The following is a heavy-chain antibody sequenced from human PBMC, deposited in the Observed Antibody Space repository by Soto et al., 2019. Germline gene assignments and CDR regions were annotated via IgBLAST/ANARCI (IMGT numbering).Heavy chain of an antibody. Sequence: SETLSLTCAVYGGSFSGYYWSWIRQPPGKGLEWIGEINHSGSTNYNPSLKSRVTISVDTSKNQFSLKLSSVTAAGTAVYYCARERHSGWGLYWYFDLWGRGTLVTVSS. J-gene: IGHJ2*01. V-gene: IGHV4-34*01. CDR2: INHSGST. CDR1: GGSFSGYY. D-gene: IGHD6-19*01. CDR3: ARERHSGWGLYWYFDL.